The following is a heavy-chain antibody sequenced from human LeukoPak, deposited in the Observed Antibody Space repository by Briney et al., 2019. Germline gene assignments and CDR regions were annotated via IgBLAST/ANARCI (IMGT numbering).Heavy chain of an antibody. J-gene: IGHJ4*02. CDR2: INQNGGEK. V-gene: IGHV3-7*01. CDR1: GFTFSGYW. CDR3: ARYRHLGY. Sequence: GGSLRLSCADSGFTFSGYWTNWVRQAPGKGLEWVANINQNGGEKYYVDSVKGRFTISRDNGKNSLYLQMNSLRAEDTAVYYCARYRHLGYWGQGTLVTVSS.